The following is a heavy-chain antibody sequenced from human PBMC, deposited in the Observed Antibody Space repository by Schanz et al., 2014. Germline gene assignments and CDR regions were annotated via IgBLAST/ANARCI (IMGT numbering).Heavy chain of an antibody. V-gene: IGHV3-23*01. CDR3: VAVSRNTSHYFDH. CDR2: ITGSGSKT. D-gene: IGHD2-2*02. J-gene: IGHJ4*02. CDR1: GFVFRTFA. Sequence: EVQLLESGGTVVQPGGSLRVSCAASGFVFRTFAMYWVRQAPGKGLEWVSAITGSGSKTYYADSVKGRFTIARDNSKNALFLQMDSLTVEDTAVYYCVAVSRNTSHYFDHWGQGSLVTVSS.